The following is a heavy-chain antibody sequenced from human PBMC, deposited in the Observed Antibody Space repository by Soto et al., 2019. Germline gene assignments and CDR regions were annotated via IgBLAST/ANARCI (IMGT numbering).Heavy chain of an antibody. CDR3: AMPMVRGKRQAPKDAFDI. CDR2: IYPGDSDT. V-gene: IGHV5-51*01. CDR1: GYSFTSYW. D-gene: IGHD3-10*01. J-gene: IGHJ3*02. Sequence: GESLKISCKGSGYSFTSYWIGWVRQMPGKGLEWMGIIYPGDSDTRYSPSFQGQVTISADKSISTAYLQWSSLKASDTAMYYCAMPMVRGKRQAPKDAFDIWGQGTMVTVSS.